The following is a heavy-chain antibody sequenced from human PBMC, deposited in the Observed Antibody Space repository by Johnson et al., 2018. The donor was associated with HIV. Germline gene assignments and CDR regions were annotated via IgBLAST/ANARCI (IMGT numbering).Heavy chain of an antibody. CDR1: GFTFDDYA. Sequence: MLLVESGGGLVQPGGSLRLSCAASGFTFDDYAMHWVRQAPGKGLEWVSVIYSGGSTFNAHSVKGRFTISRDNSENTVYLQMNSLRAEDTAVYYCARDSPRIVGVPDAFDIWGQGTMVTVSS. CDR2: IYSGGST. J-gene: IGHJ3*02. V-gene: IGHV3-66*01. CDR3: ARDSPRIVGVPDAFDI. D-gene: IGHD1-26*01.